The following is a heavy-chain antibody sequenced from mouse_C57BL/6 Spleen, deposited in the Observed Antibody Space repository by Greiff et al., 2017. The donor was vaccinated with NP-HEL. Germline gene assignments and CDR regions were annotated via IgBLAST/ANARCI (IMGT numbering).Heavy chain of an antibody. CDR1: GFTFSSYT. J-gene: IGHJ2*01. CDR2: ISGGGGNT. D-gene: IGHD4-1*01. V-gene: IGHV5-9*01. CDR3: ARSWDYFDY. Sequence: EVKLMESGGGLVKPGGSLKLSCAASGFTFSSYTMSWVRQTPEKRLEWVATISGGGGNTYYPDSVKGRFTISRDNAKNTLYLQMSSLRSEDTALYYCARSWDYFDYWGQGTTLTVSS.